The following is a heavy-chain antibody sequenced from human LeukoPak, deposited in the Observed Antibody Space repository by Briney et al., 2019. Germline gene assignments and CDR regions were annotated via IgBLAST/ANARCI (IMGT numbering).Heavy chain of an antibody. D-gene: IGHD1-26*01. J-gene: IGHJ4*02. CDR1: GFTFSIYN. CDR3: TRGSEWEPLYYFDY. V-gene: IGHV3-21*01. CDR2: ISSSSGYI. Sequence: GGSLRLSCTASGFTFSIYNMNWVRQTPGKGLEWVSLISSSSGYIYYTDSVKGRFTISRDNDKNSLYLQMNSLRAEDSAVYYCTRGSEWEPLYYFDYWGQGSLVTVSS.